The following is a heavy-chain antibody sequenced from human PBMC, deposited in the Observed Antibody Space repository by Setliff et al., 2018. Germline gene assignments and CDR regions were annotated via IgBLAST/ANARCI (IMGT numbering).Heavy chain of an antibody. V-gene: IGHV1-18*01. CDR1: GYTFTSYD. D-gene: IGHD6-6*01. Sequence: ASVKVSCKASGYTFTSYDINWMRQASGQGLEWMGWISAYNGNTNYAQKLQGRVTMTTDTSTSTAYMELRSLGSYDTAVYYCARGSSSGYYFDYWGQGTLVTVSS. J-gene: IGHJ4*02. CDR3: ARGSSSGYYFDY. CDR2: ISAYNGNT.